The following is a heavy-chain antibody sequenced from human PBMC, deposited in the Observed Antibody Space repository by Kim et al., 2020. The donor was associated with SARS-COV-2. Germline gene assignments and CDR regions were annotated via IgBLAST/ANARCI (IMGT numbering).Heavy chain of an antibody. D-gene: IGHD3-3*01. CDR3: ARTLRFSWFDP. J-gene: IGHJ5*02. V-gene: IGHV4-59*01. CDR2: T. Sequence: TNYNPSRKSRGTISVDTSKNQFSLKLSSVTAADTAVYYCARTLRFSWFDPWGQGTLVTVSS.